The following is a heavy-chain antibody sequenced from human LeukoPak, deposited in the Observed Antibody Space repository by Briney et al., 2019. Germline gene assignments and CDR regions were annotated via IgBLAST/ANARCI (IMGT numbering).Heavy chain of an antibody. CDR3: AKDLAGREDH. CDR1: GFPFSSYG. Sequence: GGSLRLSCVVVGFPFSSYGMHWVRQAPGEGLEWVAFIRYDGKNTSYADSVKGRFTVSRDNYKNTLYLQMNSLRDEDTAVYFCAKDLAGREDHWGQGTLVTVSS. D-gene: IGHD3-3*02. CDR2: IRYDGKNT. J-gene: IGHJ4*02. V-gene: IGHV3-30*02.